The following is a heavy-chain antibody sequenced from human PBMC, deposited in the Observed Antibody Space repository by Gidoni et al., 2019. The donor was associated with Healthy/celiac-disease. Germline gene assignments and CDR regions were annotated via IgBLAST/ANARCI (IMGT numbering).Heavy chain of an antibody. V-gene: IGHV3-7*01. CDR3: ARLACGGDCFPPQYYFDY. D-gene: IGHD2-21*02. CDR1: GFTFCSYL. J-gene: IGHJ4*02. Sequence: EVQLVESGGGLVQPGGSLRLYCAASGFTFCSYLMSWVRQGPGKGLAWVANIKQDGSEKYYVDSVKGRFTISRDNAKNSLYLQRNSLRAEDTAVYYCARLACGGDCFPPQYYFDYWGQGTLVTVSS. CDR2: IKQDGSEK.